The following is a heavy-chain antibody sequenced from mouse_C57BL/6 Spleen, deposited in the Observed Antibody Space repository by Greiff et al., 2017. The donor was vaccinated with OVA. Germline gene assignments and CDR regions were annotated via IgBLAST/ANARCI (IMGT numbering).Heavy chain of an antibody. CDR3: ARVTRWYFDV. CDR1: GYSITSGYY. Sequence: EVQPQESGPGLVKPSQSLSLTCSVTGYSITSGYYWNWIRQFPGNKLEWMGYISYDGSNNYNPSLKNRISITRDTSKNQFFLKLNSVTTEDTATYYCARVTRWYFDVWGTGTTVTVSS. CDR2: ISYDGSN. J-gene: IGHJ1*03. V-gene: IGHV3-6*01.